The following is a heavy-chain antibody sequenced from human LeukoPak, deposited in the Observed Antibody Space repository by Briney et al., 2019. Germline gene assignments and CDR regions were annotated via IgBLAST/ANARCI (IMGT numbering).Heavy chain of an antibody. Sequence: SETLSLTCTVSGGSISSSSYYWGWIRQPPGKGLEWIGSIYYSGSTYYNPSLKSRVTISVDTSKDQFSLKLSSVTAADTAVYYCARGYGNYYGSGSYYNRRWFDPWGQGTLVTVSS. CDR3: ARGYGNYYGSGSYYNRRWFDP. J-gene: IGHJ5*02. CDR1: GGSISSSSYY. CDR2: IYYSGST. D-gene: IGHD3-10*01. V-gene: IGHV4-39*01.